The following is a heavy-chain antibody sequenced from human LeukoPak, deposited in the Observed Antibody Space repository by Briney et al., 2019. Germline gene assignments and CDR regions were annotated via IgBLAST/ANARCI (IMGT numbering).Heavy chain of an antibody. Sequence: PGGSLRLSCPASGFTFSSNWMHWVRQAPGKGLVWVSQINTDGSSTNYADSVKGRFTISRDNARNTLYLQMNSLRAEDTAVYYCARTEYCSPTSCKYASFWGQGTMVTVSS. CDR2: INTDGSST. CDR3: ARTEYCSPTSCKYASF. CDR1: GFTFSSNW. J-gene: IGHJ3*01. V-gene: IGHV3-74*01. D-gene: IGHD2-2*01.